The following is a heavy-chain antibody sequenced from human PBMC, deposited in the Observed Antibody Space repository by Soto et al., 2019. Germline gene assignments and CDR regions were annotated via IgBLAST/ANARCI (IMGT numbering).Heavy chain of an antibody. CDR3: SNLIASDNYYYYYGRDV. D-gene: IGHD2-21*01. V-gene: IGHV3-30*18. Sequence: QVQLVESGGGVVQPGRSLRLSCAASGFTFSSYGMHWVRQAPGKGLEWVAVISYDGSNKYYADSVKGRFTISRDNSKNTLYLQMNGLRAEDTAVYYCSNLIASDNYYYYYGRDVWGQGTTVTVSS. CDR1: GFTFSSYG. J-gene: IGHJ6*02. CDR2: ISYDGSNK.